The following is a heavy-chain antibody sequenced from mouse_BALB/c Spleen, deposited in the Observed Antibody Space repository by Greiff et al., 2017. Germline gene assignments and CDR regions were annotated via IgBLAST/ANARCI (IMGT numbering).Heavy chain of an antibody. D-gene: IGHD1-1*01. Sequence: DVHLVESGGGLVQPGGSLKLSCAASGFTFSSYTMSWVRQTPEKRLEWVAYISNGGGSTYYPDTVKGRFTISRDNAKNTLYLQMGSLKSEDTAMYYCARRTTDYFDYWGQGTTLTVSS. J-gene: IGHJ2*01. V-gene: IGHV5-12-2*01. CDR1: GFTFSSYT. CDR2: ISNGGGST. CDR3: ARRTTDYFDY.